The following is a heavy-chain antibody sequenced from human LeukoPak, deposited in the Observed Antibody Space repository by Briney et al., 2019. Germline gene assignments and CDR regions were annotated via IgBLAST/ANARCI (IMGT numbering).Heavy chain of an antibody. V-gene: IGHV3-23*01. CDR1: GFTFSTYG. D-gene: IGHD3-10*01. CDR3: ARGGVDHYGSGTYYLMYYFDH. J-gene: IGHJ4*02. CDR2: ISGSGGST. Sequence: GGSLRLSCVASGFTFSTYGMSWVRQAPGKGLEWVSAISGSGGSTYYADSVKGRFTVSRDDPHNTLYLQMNSVRAEDTAVYFCARGGVDHYGSGTYYLMYYFDHWGQGALVTVSS.